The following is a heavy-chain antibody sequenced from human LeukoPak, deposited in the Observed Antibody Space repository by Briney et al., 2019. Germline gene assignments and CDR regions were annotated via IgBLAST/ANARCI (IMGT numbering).Heavy chain of an antibody. CDR3: ARRARITIFGVIMFPFDY. CDR2: IYYRRTT. Sequence: SEPLSLTCTVSGYSITSGYDWGWIRQPPGKGLDWIGSIYYRRTTYYNPSLKSRVTISIDTSKNQFSLRLSSMTAADTAVYYCARRARITIFGVIMFPFDYWGQGSLVTVSS. J-gene: IGHJ4*02. CDR1: GYSITSGYD. V-gene: IGHV4-38-2*02. D-gene: IGHD3-3*01.